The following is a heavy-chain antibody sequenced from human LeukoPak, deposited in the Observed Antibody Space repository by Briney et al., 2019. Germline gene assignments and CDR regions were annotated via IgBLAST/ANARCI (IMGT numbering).Heavy chain of an antibody. J-gene: IGHJ5*02. CDR1: GFTFSSYW. CDR3: AREGGSDWYSGWFDP. Sequence: GGSLRLSCTASGFTFSSYWMSWVRQAPGKGLEWVANIKKDGSEKKYVDSVRGRFIISRDNAKNSLHLQMNSLRAEDTALYYCAREGGSDWYSGWFDPWGQGTLVTVSS. V-gene: IGHV3-7*01. D-gene: IGHD6-19*01. CDR2: IKKDGSEK.